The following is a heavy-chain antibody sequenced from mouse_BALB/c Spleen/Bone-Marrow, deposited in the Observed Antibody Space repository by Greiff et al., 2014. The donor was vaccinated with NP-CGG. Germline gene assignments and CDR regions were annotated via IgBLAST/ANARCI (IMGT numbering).Heavy chain of an antibody. CDR1: GYTFANYW. J-gene: IGHJ1*01. CDR2: IAPGSGST. V-gene: IGHV1S41*01. CDR3: ARESDGYDGWYFDV. D-gene: IGHD2-2*01. Sequence: DLVKPGASVKLSCKASGYTFANYWINWVKQRPGQGLEWIGRIAPGSGSTYYNEMFKGKTTLTVDTSSSTAYIQLSSLSSEESDVYFCARESDGYDGWYFDVWGAGTTVTVSS.